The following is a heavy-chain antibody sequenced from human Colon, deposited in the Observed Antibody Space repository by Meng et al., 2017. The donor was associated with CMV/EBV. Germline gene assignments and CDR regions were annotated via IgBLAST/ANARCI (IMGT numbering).Heavy chain of an antibody. Sequence: GESLKISCAASGFTFSAFPIHWVRQAPGKGLEWVAIISHDGTKKYYAESVKGRFIISRDTSKNMVNLQMNNLRGEDAAVYYCAREPGHCSSTSCYTEGYYFDTWGQGTMVTVSS. CDR3: AREPGHCSSTSCYTEGYYFDT. D-gene: IGHD2-2*02. CDR2: ISHDGTKK. CDR1: GFTFSAFP. V-gene: IGHV3-30*14. J-gene: IGHJ4*02.